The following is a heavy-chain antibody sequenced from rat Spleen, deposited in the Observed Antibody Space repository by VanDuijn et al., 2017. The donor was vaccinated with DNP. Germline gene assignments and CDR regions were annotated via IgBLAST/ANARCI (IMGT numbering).Heavy chain of an antibody. CDR3: ARLQWGDY. D-gene: IGHD1-1*01. CDR1: GFTFSNYD. Sequence: EVQLVASGGGLVEPGRSLKLSCAASGFTFSNYDMAWVRQAPTTGLEWVASISPSGGSTYYRDPVKGRFTVSSDNAKSSLYLQMDSLRSEDTATYYCARLQWGDYWGQGVMVTVSS. J-gene: IGHJ2*01. V-gene: IGHV5S23*01. CDR2: ISPSGGST.